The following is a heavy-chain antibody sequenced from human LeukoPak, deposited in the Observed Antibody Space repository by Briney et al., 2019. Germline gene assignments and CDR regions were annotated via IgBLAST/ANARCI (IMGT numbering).Heavy chain of an antibody. V-gene: IGHV3-30*03. CDR1: GFTFSSYG. J-gene: IGHJ6*02. CDR3: ARDRIAVAGRCYYYGMDV. Sequence: PGGSLRLSCAASGFTFSSYGMHWVRQAPGKGLEWVAATSYDGSNRHYADSVKGRFTISRDNAKNSLYLQMNSLRAEDTAVYYCARDRIAVAGRCYYYGMDVWGQGTTVTVSS. D-gene: IGHD6-19*01. CDR2: TSYDGSNR.